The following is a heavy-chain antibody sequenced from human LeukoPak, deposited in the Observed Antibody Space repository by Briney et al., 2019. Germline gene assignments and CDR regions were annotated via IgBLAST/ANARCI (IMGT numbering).Heavy chain of an antibody. CDR2: ISSSGSTI. CDR1: GFTFSSSA. D-gene: IGHD3-10*02. Sequence: GGSLRLSCAASGFTFSSSAMSWVRQAPGKGLEWVPYISSSGSTIYYADSVKGRFTISRDNAKNSLYLQMNSLRAEDTAVYYCAELGITMIGGVWGKGTTVTVSS. V-gene: IGHV3-48*03. CDR3: AELGITMIGGV. J-gene: IGHJ6*04.